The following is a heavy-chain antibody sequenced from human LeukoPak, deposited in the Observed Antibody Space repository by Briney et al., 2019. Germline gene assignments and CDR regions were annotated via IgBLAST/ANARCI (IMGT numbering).Heavy chain of an antibody. D-gene: IGHD6-13*01. Sequence: GGSLRLSCAASGFTFSITYMAWVRQAPGKGLEWVSVIYGGGDAYYADSVEGRLTIARDNSKKTLYLQMNSLRVEDTAVYYCASAGYSSSWYHYWGQGTLVTVSS. CDR1: GFTFSITY. V-gene: IGHV3-66*01. J-gene: IGHJ4*02. CDR2: IYGGGDA. CDR3: ASAGYSSSWYHY.